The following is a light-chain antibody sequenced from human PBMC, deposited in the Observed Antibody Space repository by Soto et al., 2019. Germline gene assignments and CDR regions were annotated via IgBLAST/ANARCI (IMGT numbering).Light chain of an antibody. CDR1: QTIRSH. CDR3: QQYNNWPLT. V-gene: IGKV3-15*01. J-gene: IGKJ4*01. CDR2: GAS. Sequence: ETVMTQSPVTLSVSPGERATLSCRASQTIRSHLVWYQQKPGQPPRLLIYGASTRATGIPARFSGSGSGTEFTLSISSLQSEDVGVYYCQQYNNWPLTFGGGTRVEIK.